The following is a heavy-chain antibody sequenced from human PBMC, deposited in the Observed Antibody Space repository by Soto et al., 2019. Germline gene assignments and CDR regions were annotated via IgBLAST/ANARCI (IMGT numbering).Heavy chain of an antibody. CDR1: GYIFNNFG. Sequence: QVQLVQSGAEVQKPGASVKVSCKTSGYIFNNFGITWVRQAPGLGLEWLGWIYSKTGTINFAQKFQGRVTLTTDTSTSTAYTELTSLTLDGSAVYFCARDFGFDIDQWGQGTLVTVSS. V-gene: IGHV1-18*01. D-gene: IGHD5-12*01. CDR3: ARDFGFDIDQ. CDR2: IYSKTGTI. J-gene: IGHJ4*02.